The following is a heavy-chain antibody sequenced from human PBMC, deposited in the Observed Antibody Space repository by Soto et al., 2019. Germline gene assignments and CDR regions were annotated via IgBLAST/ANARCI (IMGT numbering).Heavy chain of an antibody. V-gene: IGHV3-23*01. CDR3: ARAGGDDILTGYSYYFDY. Sequence: GGSLRLSCAASGFTFSSYAMSWVRQAPGKGLEWVSAISGSGGSTYYADSVKGRFTISRDNSKNTLYLQMNSLRAADTAVYYCARAGGDDILTGYSYYFDYWGQGTLFTVSS. CDR1: GFTFSSYA. J-gene: IGHJ4*02. D-gene: IGHD3-9*01. CDR2: ISGSGGST.